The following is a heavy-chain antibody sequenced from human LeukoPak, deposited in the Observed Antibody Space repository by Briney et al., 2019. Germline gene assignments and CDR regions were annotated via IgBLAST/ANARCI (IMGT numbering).Heavy chain of an antibody. V-gene: IGHV6-1*01. Sequence: SQTLSLTCAISGDSVSRNSAAWNWIRQSPSKGLEWLGRTYYRSKWYNDYGVSVKSRITINPDTSKNQFSLQLNSVTPEDTAVYYCARRVVSIPAIRPDNWFDPWGQGTLVTVSS. CDR3: ARRVVSIPAIRPDNWFDP. J-gene: IGHJ5*02. D-gene: IGHD2-2*01. CDR2: TYYRSKWYN. CDR1: GDSVSRNSAA.